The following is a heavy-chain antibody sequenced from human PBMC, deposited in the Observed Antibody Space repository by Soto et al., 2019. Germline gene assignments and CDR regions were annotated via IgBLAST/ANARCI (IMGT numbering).Heavy chain of an antibody. J-gene: IGHJ6*03. CDR2: MNPNSGNT. CDR1: GYTFTSYD. CDR3: ARSGSGSYLLRYYYYMDV. D-gene: IGHD3-10*01. V-gene: IGHV1-8*01. Sequence: GASVKVSCKASGYTFTSYDINWVRQATGQGLEWMGWMNPNSGNTGYAQKFQGRVTMTRNTSISTAYMELSSLRSEDTAVYYCARSGSGSYLLRYYYYMDVWGKGTTVNVSS.